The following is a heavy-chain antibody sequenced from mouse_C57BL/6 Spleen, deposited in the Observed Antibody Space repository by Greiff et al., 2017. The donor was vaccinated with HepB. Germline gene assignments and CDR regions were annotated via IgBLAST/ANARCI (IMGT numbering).Heavy chain of an antibody. V-gene: IGHV1-55*01. Sequence: VQLQQPGAELVKPGASVKMSCKASGYTFPSYWITWVKQRPGQGLEGIGDIYPGSGSTNYNEKFKSKTTLTVDTSSSTAYMQLISLTSENSAVYYCARSASNYAMDYWGQGTSVTVSS. D-gene: IGHD5-1*01. CDR2: IYPGSGST. CDR3: ARSASNYAMDY. J-gene: IGHJ4*01. CDR1: GYTFPSYW.